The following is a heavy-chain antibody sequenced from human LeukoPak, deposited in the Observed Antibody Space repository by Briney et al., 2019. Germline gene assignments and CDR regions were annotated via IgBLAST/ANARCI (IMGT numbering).Heavy chain of an antibody. CDR1: GGSISSGDYH. CDR3: ARKKYDGDRSFDY. Sequence: SETLSLTCTVSGGSISSGDYHWSWIRQPAGKGLEWIGRTYTSGSTSYNPSLKSRVTISVDTSKNQFSLRLSSVTAADTAVYYCARKKYDGDRSFDYWGQGTLVTVSS. D-gene: IGHD2-21*02. V-gene: IGHV4-61*02. J-gene: IGHJ4*02. CDR2: TYTSGST.